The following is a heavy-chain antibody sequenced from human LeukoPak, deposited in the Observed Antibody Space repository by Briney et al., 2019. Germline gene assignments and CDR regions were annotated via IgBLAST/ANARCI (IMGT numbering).Heavy chain of an antibody. V-gene: IGHV1-2*02. CDR1: GYTFTGYY. CDR2: INPNSGGT. Sequence: ASVKVSCKASGYTFTGYYMHWVRQAPGQGLEWMGWINPNSGGTNYAQKFQGGVTMTRDTSISTAYMELSRLRSDDTAVYYCARLPAVPTDHEDYWGQGTLVTVSS. D-gene: IGHD2-2*01. CDR3: ARLPAVPTDHEDY. J-gene: IGHJ4*02.